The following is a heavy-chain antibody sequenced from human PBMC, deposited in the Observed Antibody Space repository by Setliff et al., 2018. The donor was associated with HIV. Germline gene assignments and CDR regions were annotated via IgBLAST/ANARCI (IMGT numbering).Heavy chain of an antibody. CDR3: AIDMVGGWLRPMPDF. D-gene: IGHD2-2*01. Sequence: ASVKVSCKVSGFTLREVSMHWVRQAPGKGLEWMGYFDPEDGETVYAQKFQGRVTMTEDTSTNTAYMELSGLRSGDTAVYYCAIDMVGGWLRPMPDFWGPGTLVTVPS. CDR1: GFTLREVS. V-gene: IGHV1-24*01. J-gene: IGHJ4*02. CDR2: FDPEDGET.